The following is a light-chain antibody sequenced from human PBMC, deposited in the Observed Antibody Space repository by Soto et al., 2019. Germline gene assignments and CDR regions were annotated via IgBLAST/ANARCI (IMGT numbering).Light chain of an antibody. CDR2: KAS. V-gene: IGKV1-5*03. Sequence: ILMSQSPSSLSASIGDRAKITCRASQDLGKWLAWYQQKPGKAPKLLIRKASTLSEGVPSRFSGFGSGTEYILTISDLQPDDFGTYFCQQYTSYWTFGQGTMVEIK. CDR1: QDLGKW. CDR3: QQYTSYWT. J-gene: IGKJ1*01.